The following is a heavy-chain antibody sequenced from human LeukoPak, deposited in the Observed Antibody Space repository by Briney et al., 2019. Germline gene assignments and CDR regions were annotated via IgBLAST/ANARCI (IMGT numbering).Heavy chain of an antibody. CDR3: ARSLLPSAFGY. Sequence: GGSLGLSCAASGFTFSSYWMSWVRQAPGKGLEWVSSITSNSEYIYYADSVKGRFTISRDNAKYSLYLQMNSLRAEDTALYYCARSLLPSAFGYWGQGALVTVSS. CDR2: ITSNSEYI. J-gene: IGHJ4*02. V-gene: IGHV3-21*01. D-gene: IGHD2-2*01. CDR1: GFTFSSYW.